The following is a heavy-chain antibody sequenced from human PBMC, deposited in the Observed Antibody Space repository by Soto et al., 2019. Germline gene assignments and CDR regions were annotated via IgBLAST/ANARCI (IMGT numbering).Heavy chain of an antibody. D-gene: IGHD2-8*02. Sequence: GGSLRLSCAASGFAFSNFAMTWVRQAPGKGLEWVSTILVDGRTFYVDSVKGRFTISRDTSQNTVYLQMNSLTAGDTALYYCAKATATGGGAFDICGQGTMVTVSS. CDR3: AKATATGGGAFDI. J-gene: IGHJ3*02. CDR1: GFAFSNFA. CDR2: ILVDGRT. V-gene: IGHV3-23*01.